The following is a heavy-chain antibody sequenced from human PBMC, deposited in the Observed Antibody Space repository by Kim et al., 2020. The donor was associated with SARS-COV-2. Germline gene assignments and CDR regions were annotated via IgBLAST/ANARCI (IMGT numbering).Heavy chain of an antibody. J-gene: IGHJ6*02. CDR2: INPSGGST. V-gene: IGHV1-46*01. D-gene: IGHD3-22*01. Sequence: ASVKVSCKASGYTFTSYYMHWVRQAPGQGLEWMGIINPSGGSTSYAQKFQGRVTMTRDTSTSTVYMELSSLRSEDTAVYYCARRVHYYDSSGLLDYYGMDVWGQGTTVTVSS. CDR1: GYTFTSYY. CDR3: ARRVHYYDSSGLLDYYGMDV.